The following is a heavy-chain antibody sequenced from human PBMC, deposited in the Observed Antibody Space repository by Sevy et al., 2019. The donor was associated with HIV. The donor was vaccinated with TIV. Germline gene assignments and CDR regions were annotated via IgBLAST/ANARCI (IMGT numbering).Heavy chain of an antibody. J-gene: IGHJ6*02. D-gene: IGHD2-15*01. V-gene: IGHV3-23*01. CDR3: AKGYCSGGSCPRDYYYYGMDV. Sequence: GGSLRLSCAASGFTFSSYAMNRVRQAPGKGLEWVSSISASCRSTYYADSVEGRFTISRDNSKNTLYLQMNSLRGDDTAVYYCAKGYCSGGSCPRDYYYYGMDVWGQGTTVTVSS. CDR1: GFTFSSYA. CDR2: ISASCRST.